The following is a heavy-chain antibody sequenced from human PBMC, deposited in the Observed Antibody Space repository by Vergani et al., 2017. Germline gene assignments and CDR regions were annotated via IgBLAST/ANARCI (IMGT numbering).Heavy chain of an antibody. Sequence: EVQLLESGGDLVQPGGSLRLSCAASGFTFSSYSMNWVRQAPGKGLEWVSYISSSSSTIYYADSVKGRFTISRHNSKNTLYLQMNSLRAEDTAVYYCARDRVDIVATTTYYYYYYGMDVWGQGTTVTVSS. CDR2: ISSSSSTI. J-gene: IGHJ6*02. D-gene: IGHD5-12*01. CDR1: GFTFSSYS. CDR3: ARDRVDIVATTTYYYYYYGMDV. V-gene: IGHV3-48*01.